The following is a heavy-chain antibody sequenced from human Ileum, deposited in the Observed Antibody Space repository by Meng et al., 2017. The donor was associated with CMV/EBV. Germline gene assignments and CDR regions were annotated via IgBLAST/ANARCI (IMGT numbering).Heavy chain of an antibody. CDR2: LSPNDDNK. J-gene: IGHJ4*02. V-gene: IGHV1-2*02. Sequence: QVQLVQSGAEAKKPGASVKVSCKASGDSLTDYYMHWGRQAPGQGLEWMGWLSPNDDNKKYAQRFQGRVTMTRDTSISTAHMELRDLTSDDTAIYFWARGLYDGIYRVTVDYWGKGTLVYVS. CDR1: GDSLTDYY. D-gene: IGHD1-26*01. CDR3: ARGLYDGIYRVTVDY.